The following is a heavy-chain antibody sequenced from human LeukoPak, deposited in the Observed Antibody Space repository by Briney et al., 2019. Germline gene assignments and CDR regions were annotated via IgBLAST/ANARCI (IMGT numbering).Heavy chain of an antibody. CDR2: IIPIFGTA. V-gene: IGHV1-69*13. CDR1: GGTFSSYA. CDR3: ASLPMVRGEMVTDV. J-gene: IGHJ6*04. Sequence: ASVKVSCKASGGTFSSYAISWVRQAPGQGLEWMGGIIPIFGTANYAQKFQGRVTITADESTSTAYMELSSLRSEDTVVYYCASLPMVRGEMVTDVWGKGTTVTVSS. D-gene: IGHD3-10*01.